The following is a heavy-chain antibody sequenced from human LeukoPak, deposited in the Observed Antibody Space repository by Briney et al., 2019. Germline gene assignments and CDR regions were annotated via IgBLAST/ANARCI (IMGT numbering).Heavy chain of an antibody. J-gene: IGHJ6*03. CDR3: GRVYCSTTSCYDYYDYYMDV. V-gene: IGHV3-20*04. Sequence: GGSLRLSCAASGFRFDDYGMSWVRHVPGKGLEWVSGTNWDGASTGYADSVKGRFTISRYNVKNFLYLQMNSLRVEDTALYFCGRVYCSTTSCYDYYDYYMDVWGKGTTVTVSS. D-gene: IGHD2-2*01. CDR2: TNWDGAST. CDR1: GFRFDDYG.